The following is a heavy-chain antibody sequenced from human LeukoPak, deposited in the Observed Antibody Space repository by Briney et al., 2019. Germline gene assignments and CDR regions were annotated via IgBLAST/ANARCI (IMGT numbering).Heavy chain of an antibody. J-gene: IGHJ4*02. Sequence: PGGSLRLSCAASGFTVSSNYMTWVRQAPGKGLEWVSVIYSGGYAYYADSVKGRFTISRDNAKNSLYLQMNSLRAEDTAVYYCAKGGAVADQHFDYWGQGTLVTVSS. D-gene: IGHD6-19*01. V-gene: IGHV3-53*01. CDR3: AKGGAVADQHFDY. CDR1: GFTVSSNY. CDR2: IYSGGYA.